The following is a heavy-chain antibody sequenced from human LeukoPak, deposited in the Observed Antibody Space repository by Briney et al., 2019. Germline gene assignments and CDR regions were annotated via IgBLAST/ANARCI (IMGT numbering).Heavy chain of an antibody. CDR1: GGTFSSYA. V-gene: IGHV1-69*01. CDR2: IIPIFGTA. CDR3: AGDYGDRTGGFDY. Sequence: SVQVSCKASGGTFSSYAISWVRQAPGQGLEWMGGIIPIFGTANYAQKFQGRVTITADESTSTAYMELSSLRSEDTAVYYCAGDYGDRTGGFDYWGQGTLVTVSS. J-gene: IGHJ4*02. D-gene: IGHD4-17*01.